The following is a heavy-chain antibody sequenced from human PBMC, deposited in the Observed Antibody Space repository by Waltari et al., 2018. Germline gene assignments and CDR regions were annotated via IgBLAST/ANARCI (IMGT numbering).Heavy chain of an antibody. CDR3: ARDQGGASSR. Sequence: VQLVQSGSELKKPGASVKVSCKTSGYTFSDFGINWVRQVPGHGLEGMGWINTETGKPTYAQAFTGRSVFSVDAAVSTAYLQIDNLDSKDTAVYFCARDQGGASSRWGQGTPVFVSS. V-gene: IGHV7-4-1*01. J-gene: IGHJ1*01. CDR1: GYTFSDFG. CDR2: INTETGKP. D-gene: IGHD2-2*01.